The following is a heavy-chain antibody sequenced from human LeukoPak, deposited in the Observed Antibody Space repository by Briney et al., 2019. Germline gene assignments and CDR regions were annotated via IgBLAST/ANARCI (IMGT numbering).Heavy chain of an antibody. J-gene: IGHJ4*02. Sequence: GSLRLSCAASGFDFSDYYMSWIRQPPGKGLEWIGYIYYSGSTNYNPSLKSRVTMSVDTSRNQFSLNLTSVTAVDTAVYYCARRSGRYLDYWGQGALVTVSS. D-gene: IGHD1-26*01. CDR3: ARRSGRYLDY. CDR2: IYYSGST. CDR1: GFDFSDYY. V-gene: IGHV4-59*08.